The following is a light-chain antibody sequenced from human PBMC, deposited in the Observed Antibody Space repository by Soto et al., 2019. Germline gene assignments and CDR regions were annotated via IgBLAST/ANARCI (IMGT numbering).Light chain of an antibody. V-gene: IGLV2-23*02. Sequence: QSVLTQPASVSGSPGQSITISCTGTSRDIGTYNLVSWYQQHPGKAPKLMIYEVSQRPSGISNRFSGSKSGNTASLTISGLQAEDEADYYCSSYAGYGLGVFGGGTKLTVL. CDR1: SRDIGTYNL. J-gene: IGLJ3*02. CDR2: EVS. CDR3: SSYAGYGLGV.